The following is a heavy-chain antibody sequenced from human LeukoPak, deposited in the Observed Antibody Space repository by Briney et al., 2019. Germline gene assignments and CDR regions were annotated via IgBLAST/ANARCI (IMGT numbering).Heavy chain of an antibody. CDR3: ARLRSSSWYTVDY. J-gene: IGHJ4*02. CDR1: GYTFPYYW. CDR2: IYPDDSDT. Sequence: GESLKISCKGSGYTFPYYWIAWVRQMPGKGLEWMGIIYPDDSDTGYSPSFQGLVTISADKSITTACLQWSSLKASDTAMYYCARLRSSSWYTVDYWGQGTLVTVSS. D-gene: IGHD6-13*01. V-gene: IGHV5-51*01.